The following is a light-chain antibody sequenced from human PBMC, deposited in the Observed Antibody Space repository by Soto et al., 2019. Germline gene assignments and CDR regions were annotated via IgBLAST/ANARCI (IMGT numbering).Light chain of an antibody. CDR1: QSVSSSY. V-gene: IGKV3-20*01. Sequence: EIVLTQSPGTLSLSPGERATLSCRASQSVSSSYLAWYQQKPGQAPRLLIYGASSRATGIPDRFSGSWSGTGFTLTISRLEPEDFAVYYCQQYGSSGWTFGQGTKVEIK. J-gene: IGKJ1*01. CDR3: QQYGSSGWT. CDR2: GAS.